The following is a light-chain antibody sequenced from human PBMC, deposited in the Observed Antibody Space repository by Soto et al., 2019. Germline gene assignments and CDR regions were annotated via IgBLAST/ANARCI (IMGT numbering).Light chain of an antibody. CDR1: QTISRW. J-gene: IGKJ1*01. V-gene: IGKV1-5*01. CDR2: DAS. Sequence: DIQMTQSPSTLSASLGERVSITCRASQTISRWLAWYQQKPGKAPKLLIYDASSLESGVPSRFSGSGSGTELTLTISSLQSDDFATYYCQQYTTYWTFXKGTKVDIK. CDR3: QQYTTYWT.